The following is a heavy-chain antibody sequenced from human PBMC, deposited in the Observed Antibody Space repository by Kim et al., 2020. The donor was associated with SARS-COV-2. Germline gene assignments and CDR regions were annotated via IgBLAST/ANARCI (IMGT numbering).Heavy chain of an antibody. CDR2: IYPGDSDT. Sequence: GESLKISCKGSGYSFTSYWIGWVRQMPGKGLEWMGIIYPGDSDTRYSPSFQGQVTISADKSISTAYLQWSSLKASDTAMYYCAIRQRDTAMDDEGWFDPWGQGTLVTVSS. D-gene: IGHD5-18*01. CDR1: GYSFTSYW. V-gene: IGHV5-51*01. CDR3: AIRQRDTAMDDEGWFDP. J-gene: IGHJ5*02.